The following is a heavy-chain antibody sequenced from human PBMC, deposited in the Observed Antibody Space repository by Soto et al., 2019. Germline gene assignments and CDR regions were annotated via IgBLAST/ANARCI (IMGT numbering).Heavy chain of an antibody. CDR2: INPSGGST. Sequence: ASVKVSCKASGYTFTSYYMHWVRQAPGQGLEWMGIINPSGGSTSYAQKFQGRVTMTRDTSTSTVYMELSSLRSEDTAVYYCARDAPYCSGGSCYDDQFDYWGQGTLVTVSS. V-gene: IGHV1-46*03. D-gene: IGHD2-15*01. J-gene: IGHJ4*02. CDR1: GYTFTSYY. CDR3: ARDAPYCSGGSCYDDQFDY.